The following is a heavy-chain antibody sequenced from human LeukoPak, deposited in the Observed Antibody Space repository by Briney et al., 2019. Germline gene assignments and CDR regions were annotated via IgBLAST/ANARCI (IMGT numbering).Heavy chain of an antibody. CDR1: GFIFSSYA. CDR3: ARRRRTSGDNGAFDI. D-gene: IGHD4-17*01. CDR2: ISYDGSNK. Sequence: GGSLRLSCAASGFIFSSYAMHWVRQAPGKGLEWVAVISYDGSNKYYADSVKGRFTISRDNSKNTLYLQMNSLRAEDTAVYYCARRRRTSGDNGAFDIWGQGTMVTVSS. J-gene: IGHJ3*02. V-gene: IGHV3-30-3*01.